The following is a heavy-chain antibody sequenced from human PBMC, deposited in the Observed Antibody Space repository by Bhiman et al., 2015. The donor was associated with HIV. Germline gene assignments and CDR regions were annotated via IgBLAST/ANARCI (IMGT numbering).Heavy chain of an antibody. V-gene: IGHV3-15*01. CDR2: IKRMVDGGTI. CDR3: TTDQSGWLFSGH. CDR1: GFTFSSYW. D-gene: IGHD5-24*01. Sequence: EVQLVESGGGLVQPGGSLRLSCAASGFTFSSYWMHWVRQAPGKGLEWVGRIKRMVDGGTIDYAAPVKGRFTISRDDSENKVYLQMNGLKTEDTGVYYCTTDQSGWLFSGHWGQGTLVAVSS. J-gene: IGHJ4*02.